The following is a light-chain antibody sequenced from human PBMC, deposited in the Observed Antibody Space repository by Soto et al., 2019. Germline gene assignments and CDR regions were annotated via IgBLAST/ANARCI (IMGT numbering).Light chain of an antibody. CDR2: GAS. V-gene: IGKV3-20*01. J-gene: IGKJ2*01. CDR1: QSVSSRC. CDR3: QQYSSSSST. Sequence: EIVLTQSPGTLSLSSGERATLSCRASQSVSSRCLAWYQQKPGQAPRLLIYGASSRATGIPDRFSGSGSGTDFTLTISRLEPEDFAVHYCQQYSSSSSTFGQGTNVEIK.